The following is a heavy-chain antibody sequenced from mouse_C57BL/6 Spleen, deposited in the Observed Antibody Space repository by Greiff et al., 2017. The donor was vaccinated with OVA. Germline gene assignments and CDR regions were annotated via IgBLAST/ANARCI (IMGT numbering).Heavy chain of an antibody. V-gene: IGHV5-4*01. Sequence: EVQLVESGGGLVKPGGSLKLSCAASGFTFSSYAMSWVRQTPEKRLEWVATISDGGSYTYYPDNVKGRFPISRDNAKNNLYLQMSHLKSEDTAMYYCARDGDYGSSPFAYWGQGTLVTVSA. D-gene: IGHD1-1*01. CDR1: GFTFSSYA. J-gene: IGHJ3*01. CDR2: ISDGGSYT. CDR3: ARDGDYGSSPFAY.